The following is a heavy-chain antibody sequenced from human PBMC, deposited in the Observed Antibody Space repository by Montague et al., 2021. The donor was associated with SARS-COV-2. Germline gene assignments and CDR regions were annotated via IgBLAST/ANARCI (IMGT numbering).Heavy chain of an antibody. CDR1: GGSISSYY. Sequence: SETLSLTCTVSGGSISSYYWSWIRLPPGKGMEWNGFIYYSGSTNYNPSLTSRGPIPVDTSKNQFPLKLSTGAAAATYVYYCARHHPVGGIRPWGQGTLVTVSS. CDR3: ARHHPVGGIRP. CDR2: IYYSGST. D-gene: IGHD2-15*01. V-gene: IGHV4-59*08. J-gene: IGHJ5*02.